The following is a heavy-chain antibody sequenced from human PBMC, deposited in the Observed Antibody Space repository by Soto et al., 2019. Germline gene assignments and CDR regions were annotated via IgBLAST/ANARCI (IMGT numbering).Heavy chain of an antibody. CDR1: GGSISSYY. CDR3: ARGPLATGEFDY. D-gene: IGHD3-10*01. Sequence: SETLSLTCTVSGGSISSYYWSWIRQPPGKGLEWIGYIYYSGSTNYNPSLKSRVTISVDTSKNQFSLKLSSVTAADTAVYYCARGPLATGEFDYRGQGTLVTVSS. CDR2: IYYSGST. V-gene: IGHV4-59*01. J-gene: IGHJ4*02.